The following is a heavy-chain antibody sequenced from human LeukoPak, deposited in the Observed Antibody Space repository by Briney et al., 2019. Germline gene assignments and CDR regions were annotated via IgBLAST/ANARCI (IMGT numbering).Heavy chain of an antibody. V-gene: IGHV1-2*02. Sequence: GASVKVSCKASGYTFTGYYMHWVRQAPGQGLEWMGWINPNSGGTNYAQKFQGRVTMTRDTSISTAYMELSRLRSDDTAVYYCAREWFLEQIAVAGKSYYYGMDVWGQGTTVTVSS. D-gene: IGHD6-19*01. CDR1: GYTFTGYY. CDR2: INPNSGGT. CDR3: AREWFLEQIAVAGKSYYYGMDV. J-gene: IGHJ6*02.